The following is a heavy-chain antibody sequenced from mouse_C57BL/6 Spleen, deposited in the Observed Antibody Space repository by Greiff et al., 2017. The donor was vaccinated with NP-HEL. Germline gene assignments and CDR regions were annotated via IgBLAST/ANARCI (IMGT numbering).Heavy chain of an antibody. J-gene: IGHJ2*01. CDR1: GYTFTSYW. V-gene: IGHV1-72*01. CDR2: IDPNSGGT. CDR3: ARFYDYDVRVFDY. Sequence: QVQLKQPGAELVKPGASVKLSCKASGYTFTSYWMHCVKQRPGRGLEWIGRIDPNSGGTKYNEKFKSKATLTVDKPSSTAYMQLSSLTSEDSAVYYCARFYDYDVRVFDYWGQGTTLTVSS. D-gene: IGHD2-4*01.